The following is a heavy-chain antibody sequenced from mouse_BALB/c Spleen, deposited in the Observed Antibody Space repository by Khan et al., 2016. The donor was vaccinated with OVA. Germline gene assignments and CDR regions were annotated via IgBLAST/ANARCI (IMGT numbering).Heavy chain of an antibody. J-gene: IGHJ3*01. CDR1: GFTFTDSA. D-gene: IGHD2-4*01. CDR3: AKGGDYQFAY. Sequence: QVQLKESGPEVVRPGVSVKISCKGSGFTFTDSAMHWVKQSHAKSLEWIGVISTYNGNTNYNQKFKGKATMTVDKSSSTAYMELARLTSEVSSIYYCAKGGDYQFAYWGQGTLVTVSS. V-gene: IGHV1S137*01. CDR2: ISTYNGNT.